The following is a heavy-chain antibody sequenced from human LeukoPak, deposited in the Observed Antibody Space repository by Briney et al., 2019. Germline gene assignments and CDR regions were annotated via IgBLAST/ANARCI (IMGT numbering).Heavy chain of an antibody. J-gene: IGHJ4*02. CDR1: GGSISGYF. V-gene: IGHV4-4*07. CDR3: AREPHWDVSGMDV. Sequence: SETLSLTCSVSGGSISGYFWSWIRQPAGMGLEWIGRIHSSGSTNYNPSLKSRVTVSVDTSKNQFSLNLNSVTAADSAVYYCAREPHWDVSGMDVWGQGTLVTVSS. D-gene: IGHD1-14*01. CDR2: IHSSGST.